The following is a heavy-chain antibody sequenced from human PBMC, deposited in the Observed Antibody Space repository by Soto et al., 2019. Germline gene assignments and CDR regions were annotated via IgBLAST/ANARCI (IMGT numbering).Heavy chain of an antibody. CDR3: ARNRASRPLDY. V-gene: IGHV4-39*01. D-gene: IGHD6-6*01. CDR1: GGSTSSSSYY. J-gene: IGHJ4*02. Sequence: PSETLSLTCTVSGGSTSSSSYYWGWIRQPPGKGLEWIGSIYYNGNTYYNPSLKSRVTISVDKTQFSLKMRSVTAADTAVYYCARNRASRPLDYWGQGTLVTVSS. CDR2: IYYNGNT.